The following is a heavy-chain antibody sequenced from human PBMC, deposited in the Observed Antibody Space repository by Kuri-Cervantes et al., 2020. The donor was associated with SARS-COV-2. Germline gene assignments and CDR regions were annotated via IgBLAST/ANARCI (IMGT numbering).Heavy chain of an antibody. D-gene: IGHD1-26*01. J-gene: IGHJ3*02. V-gene: IGHV3-30*03. CDR1: GFNFSTTD. Sequence: GESLKISCVASGFNFSTTDMHWVRQAPGKGLEWVALISYDGINQYYADSVKGRFTISRDNSKNTLSLQMNNLRPEDTGVYYCAGFPEWELLPFDIWGQGTMVTVSS. CDR3: AGFPEWELLPFDI. CDR2: ISYDGINQ.